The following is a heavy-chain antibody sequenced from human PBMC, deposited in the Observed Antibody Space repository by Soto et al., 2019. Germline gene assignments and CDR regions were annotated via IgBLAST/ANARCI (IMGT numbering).Heavy chain of an antibody. CDR2: ISAYNGNT. CDR1: GYTFTNYG. J-gene: IGHJ4*02. D-gene: IGHD3-22*01. CDR3: TTGLSNGYYNFDY. Sequence: ASVKVSCKASGYTFTNYGISWVRQAPGQGLEWMGWISAYNGNTKYAQKLQGRVTMTRDTSTSTAYMELNSLKTEDTAVYYCTTGLSNGYYNFDYWGQGTPVTVSS. V-gene: IGHV1-18*01.